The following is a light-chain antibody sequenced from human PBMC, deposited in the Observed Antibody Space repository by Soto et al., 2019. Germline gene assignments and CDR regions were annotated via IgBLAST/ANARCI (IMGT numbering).Light chain of an antibody. J-gene: IGKJ1*01. CDR1: QSVNSR. V-gene: IGKV3-15*01. CDR2: GAS. CDR3: QQYNDWPLT. Sequence: EIVMTQSPATLSVSPGERATLSCRASQSVNSRLAWYQHKPGQAPRLLISGASSRATGIPARFSGTGSGTECTLTISSLQSEDFALYYCQQYNDWPLTFGQGTKVDI.